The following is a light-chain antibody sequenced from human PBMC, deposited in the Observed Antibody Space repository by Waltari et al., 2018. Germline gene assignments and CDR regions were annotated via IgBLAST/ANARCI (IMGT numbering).Light chain of an antibody. CDR1: QSVSSN. CDR3: QQYNNFPYT. CDR2: GAS. Sequence: EIVMTQSPVTLSVSPGERATLSCRASQSVSSNLAWYQQKPGQAPRLLIYGASTRATGIPARFSGSGSGTEFTLTISSLQSEDFAVYYCQQYNNFPYTFGQGTKLEIK. J-gene: IGKJ2*01. V-gene: IGKV3-15*01.